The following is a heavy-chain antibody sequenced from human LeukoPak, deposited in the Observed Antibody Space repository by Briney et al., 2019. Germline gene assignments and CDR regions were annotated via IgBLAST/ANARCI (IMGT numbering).Heavy chain of an antibody. Sequence: PGGSLRLSCAASGFTFSDYYMSWIRQAPGKGLEWVSSISTSSSYIYYADSVKGRFTISRDNAKNSLYLQMNSLRAEDTAVYYCAKTTDNYYYYYMDVWGKGTTVTVSS. V-gene: IGHV3-11*06. CDR3: AKTTDNYYYYYMDV. D-gene: IGHD4-17*01. CDR1: GFTFSDYY. J-gene: IGHJ6*03. CDR2: ISTSSSYI.